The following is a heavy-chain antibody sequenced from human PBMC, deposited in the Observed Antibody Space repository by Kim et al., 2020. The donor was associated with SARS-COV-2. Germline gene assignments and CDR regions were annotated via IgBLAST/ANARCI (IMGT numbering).Heavy chain of an antibody. J-gene: IGHJ4*02. CDR3: ARDLPTLGYSINWYGEGAFDY. D-gene: IGHD6-13*01. CDR1: GFTFSSYG. V-gene: IGHV3-33*01. CDR2: IWYDGSNK. Sequence: GGSLRLSCAASGFTFSSYGMHWVRQAPGKGLEWVAGIWYDGSNKYYADSVKGRFTISRDNSKNTLYLQMNSLRAEDTAVYYCARDLPTLGYSINWYGEGAFDYWGQGTLVTVSS.